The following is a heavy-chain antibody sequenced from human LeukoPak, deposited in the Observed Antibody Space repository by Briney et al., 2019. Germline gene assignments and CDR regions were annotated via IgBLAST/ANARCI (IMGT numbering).Heavy chain of an antibody. J-gene: IGHJ4*02. V-gene: IGHV3-53*01. CDR1: GFTFSSYG. CDR3: ARDLGYSSEY. CDR2: IYSGGST. Sequence: PGGSLRLSCAASGFTFSSYGMSWVRQAPGKGLEWVSVIYSGGSTYYADSVKGRFTISRDNSKNTLYLQMNSLRAEDTAVYYCARDLGYSSEYWGQGTLVTVSS. D-gene: IGHD6-13*01.